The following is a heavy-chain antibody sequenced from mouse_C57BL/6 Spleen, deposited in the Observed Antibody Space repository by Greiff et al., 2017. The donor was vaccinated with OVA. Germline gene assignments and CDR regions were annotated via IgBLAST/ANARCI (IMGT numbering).Heavy chain of an antibody. Sequence: EVKLMESGPELVKPGASVKMSCKASGYTFTDYNMHWVKQSHGKSLEWIGYINPNNGGTSYNQKFKGKATLTVNKSSSTAYMELRSLTSEDSAVYYCAYGSSYYFDYWGQGTTLTVSS. CDR3: AYGSSYYFDY. V-gene: IGHV1-22*01. J-gene: IGHJ2*01. CDR2: INPNNGGT. CDR1: GYTFTDYN. D-gene: IGHD1-1*01.